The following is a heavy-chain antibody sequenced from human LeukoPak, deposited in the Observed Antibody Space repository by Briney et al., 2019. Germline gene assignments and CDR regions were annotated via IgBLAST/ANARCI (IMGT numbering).Heavy chain of an antibody. V-gene: IGHV4-34*01. CDR1: GGSISSYY. Sequence: SETLSLTCTVSGGSISSYYWSWIRQPPGKGLEWIGEINHSGSTNYNPSLKSRVTISVDTSKNQFSLKLSSVTAADTAVYYCARGLLGPFDYWGQGTLVTVSS. CDR3: ARGLLGPFDY. CDR2: INHSGST. J-gene: IGHJ4*02. D-gene: IGHD1-26*01.